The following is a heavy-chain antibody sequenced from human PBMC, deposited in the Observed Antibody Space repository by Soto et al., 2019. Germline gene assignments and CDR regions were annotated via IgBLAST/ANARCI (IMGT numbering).Heavy chain of an antibody. D-gene: IGHD3-10*02. CDR1: VDSVTSYW. Sequence: GDSLKSSYERSVDSVTSYWSGWVRQMTGKGLEWMGIIYPGDSDTRYSPSFQGQVTISADKSISTAYLQWRSLKASDTTMYYSARHAFYFFRGGYPILYTDYYSAVRGKGTTVPV. J-gene: IGHJ6*01. CDR3: ARHAFYFFRGGYPILYTDYYSAV. CDR2: IYPGDSDT. V-gene: IGHV5-51*01.